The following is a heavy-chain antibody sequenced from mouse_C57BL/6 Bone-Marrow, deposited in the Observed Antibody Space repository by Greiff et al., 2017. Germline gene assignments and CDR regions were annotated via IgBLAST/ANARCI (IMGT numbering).Heavy chain of an antibody. Sequence: EVQLVESGGGLVQPGGSLKLSCAASGFTFSDYYMYWVRQTPEKRLEWVAYISNGGGSTYYPDTVKGRFTISRDNAKNTLYLQMSRLKSEATAMYYCARRGENWGQGTSVTVSS. CDR3: ARRGEN. CDR1: GFTFSDYY. CDR2: ISNGGGST. J-gene: IGHJ4*01. V-gene: IGHV5-12*01.